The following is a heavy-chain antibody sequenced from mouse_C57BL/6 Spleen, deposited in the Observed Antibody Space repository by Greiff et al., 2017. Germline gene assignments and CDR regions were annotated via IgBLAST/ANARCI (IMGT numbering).Heavy chain of an antibody. CDR2: ISSGRSTI. J-gene: IGHJ3*01. V-gene: IGHV5-17*01. D-gene: IGHD3-1*01. CDR1: GFTFSDYG. Sequence: EVKLMESGGGLVKPGGSLKLSCAASGFTFSDYGMHWVRQAPEKGLEWVAYISSGRSTIYYADTVKGRFTISIDNAKNTLFLQMTSLRSEDTAMYFCARIGDAAWFAYWGQGTLVTVSA. CDR3: ARIGDAAWFAY.